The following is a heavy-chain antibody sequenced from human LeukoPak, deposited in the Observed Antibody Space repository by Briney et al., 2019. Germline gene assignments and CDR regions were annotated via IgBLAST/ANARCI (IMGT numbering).Heavy chain of an antibody. CDR3: ARGYSYGFYFDY. V-gene: IGHV4-59*01. Sequence: ASETLSLTCTVSGGSISSYYWSWIRQPPGKGLEWIGYIYYSGSTNYNPSLKSRVTISVDTSKNQFSPKLSSVTAADTAVYYCARGYSYGFYFDYWGQGTLVIVSS. CDR1: GGSISSYY. D-gene: IGHD5-18*01. J-gene: IGHJ4*02. CDR2: IYYSGST.